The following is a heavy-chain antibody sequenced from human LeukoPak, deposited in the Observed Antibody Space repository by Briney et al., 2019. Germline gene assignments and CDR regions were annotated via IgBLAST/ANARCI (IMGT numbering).Heavy chain of an antibody. D-gene: IGHD3-10*01. Sequence: GASVKVSCKASGYTFTSYHMHWVRQAPGQGLEWMGIINPSGGTTNYAQKFRGRVTMTRDMSTSTVYMELSSLRSEDTAVYYCAREKYGSGSYYIDYWGQGTLVTVSS. J-gene: IGHJ4*02. CDR2: INPSGGTT. CDR1: GYTFTSYH. V-gene: IGHV1-46*01. CDR3: AREKYGSGSYYIDY.